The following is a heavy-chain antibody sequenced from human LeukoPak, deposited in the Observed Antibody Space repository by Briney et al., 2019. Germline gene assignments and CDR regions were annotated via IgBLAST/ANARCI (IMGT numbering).Heavy chain of an antibody. CDR3: AKSRSPFTNLNYFDY. CDR1: GFTLNSYA. V-gene: IGHV3-23*01. D-gene: IGHD1-1*01. J-gene: IGHJ4*02. CDR2: ISGSGDST. Sequence: GGSPRLSCAASGFTLNSYAMSWVRQAPGKGLEWVSGISGSGDSTYNADSVKGRFTISRDSSTNTLYLQMNSLRAEDTAVYYCAKSRSPFTNLNYFDYWGQGTLVTVSS.